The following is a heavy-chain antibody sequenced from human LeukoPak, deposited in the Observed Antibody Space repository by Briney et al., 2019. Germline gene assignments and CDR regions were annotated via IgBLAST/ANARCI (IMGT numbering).Heavy chain of an antibody. D-gene: IGHD6-19*01. CDR3: AKHCSGWHFDY. CDR1: VFTFSSYW. CDR2: IKEDGSEK. V-gene: IGHV3-7*02. J-gene: IGHJ4*02. Sequence: GGSLRLSCAASVFTFSSYWMTWVRQAPGKGLEWVANIKEDGSEKYYVDSVKGRFTISRDNAKDSLFLQMNSLRAEDTAVYYCAKHCSGWHFDYGGQGTLVTVSS.